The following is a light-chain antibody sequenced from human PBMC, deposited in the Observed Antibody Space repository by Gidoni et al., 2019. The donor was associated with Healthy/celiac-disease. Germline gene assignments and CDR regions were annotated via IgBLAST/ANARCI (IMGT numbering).Light chain of an antibody. J-gene: IGLJ2*01. V-gene: IGLV1-40*01. Sequence: HSVLTQPPSVSGAPGQRVTTSCTGSSSNIGAGYDVHWYQQLPGPAPKLLIYGNSNRPSGVPDRFSGSKSGTSASLAITGLQAEDEADYYCQSYDSSLSEVFGGGTKLTVL. CDR3: QSYDSSLSEV. CDR2: GNS. CDR1: SSNIGAGYD.